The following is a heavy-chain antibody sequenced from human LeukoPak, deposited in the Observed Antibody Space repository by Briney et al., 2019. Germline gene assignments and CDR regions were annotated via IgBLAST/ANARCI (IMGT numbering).Heavy chain of an antibody. J-gene: IGHJ4*02. CDR3: AREGRGYSYAFEY. CDR1: GFNVSSNY. CDR2: INSDGSST. D-gene: IGHD5-18*01. Sequence: GGSLRLSCAASGFNVSSNYMTWVRQAPGKGLVWVSRINSDGSSTTYADSVKGRFTISRDNGQNTLYLQMNSLRAEDTAVYYCAREGRGYSYAFEYWGQGTLVTVSS. V-gene: IGHV3-74*01.